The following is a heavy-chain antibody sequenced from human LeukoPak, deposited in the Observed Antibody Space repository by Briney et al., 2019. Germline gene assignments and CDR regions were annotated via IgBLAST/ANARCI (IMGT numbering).Heavy chain of an antibody. CDR3: ARGPYPGYCSGGSCYVVWDY. J-gene: IGHJ4*02. Sequence: GGSLRLSCTASGFTLGDYAMSWFRQAPGKGLEWVSYISSSGSTIYYADSVKGRFTISRDNAKNSLYLQMNSLRAEDTAVYYCARGPYPGYCSGGSCYVVWDYWGQGTLVTVSS. V-gene: IGHV3-48*03. CDR1: GFTLGDYA. D-gene: IGHD2-15*01. CDR2: ISSSGSTI.